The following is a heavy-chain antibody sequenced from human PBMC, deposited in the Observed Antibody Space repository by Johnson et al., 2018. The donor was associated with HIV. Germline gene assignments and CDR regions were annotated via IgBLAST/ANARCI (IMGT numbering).Heavy chain of an antibody. D-gene: IGHD2-15*01. V-gene: IGHV3-30*04. J-gene: IGHJ3*02. Sequence: VQLVESGGGVVQPGRSLRLSCAASGFTFSSYAMHWVRQAPGTGLEWVAVISYDGSSKYYADSVKGRFTISRDNPKNTLYLQMNSLRADDTAVYYCARGVKDHAFDIWGQGTMVTVSS. CDR1: GFTFSSYA. CDR2: ISYDGSSK. CDR3: ARGVKDHAFDI.